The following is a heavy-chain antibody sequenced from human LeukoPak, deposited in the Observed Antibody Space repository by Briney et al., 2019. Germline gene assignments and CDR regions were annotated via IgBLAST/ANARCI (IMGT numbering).Heavy chain of an antibody. J-gene: IGHJ4*02. CDR1: GGSFSGYY. CDR3: ARHGAEMATILGNY. D-gene: IGHD5-24*01. V-gene: IGHV4-34*01. CDR2: INHSGST. Sequence: SETLSLTCAVYGGSFSGYYWSWIRQPPGKGLEWIGEINHSGSTNYNPSLKSRVTISVDTSKNQFSLRLSSLTAADTAVYYCARHGAEMATILGNYWGQGTLVTVSS.